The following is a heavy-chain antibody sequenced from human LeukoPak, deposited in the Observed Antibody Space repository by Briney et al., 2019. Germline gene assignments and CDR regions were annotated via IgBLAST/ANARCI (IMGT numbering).Heavy chain of an antibody. CDR3: ARGGGYASPIGY. V-gene: IGHV4-59*01. CDR2: IYHSGST. Sequence: PSETLSLTCTLSGGSISTYYWSWIRQPPGKGLEWIGYIYHSGSTNYNPSLKSRVTISVDTSKNQFSLKLSSVTAADTAVYYCARGGGYASPIGYWGQGALVTVPS. D-gene: IGHD5-12*01. CDR1: GGSISTYY. J-gene: IGHJ4*02.